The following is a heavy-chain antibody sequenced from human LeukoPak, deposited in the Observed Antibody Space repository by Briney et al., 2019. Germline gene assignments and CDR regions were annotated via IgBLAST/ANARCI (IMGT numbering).Heavy chain of an antibody. CDR2: IKQDGNEK. J-gene: IGHJ1*01. CDR1: GFTFSSYS. V-gene: IGHV3-7*01. CDR3: TRERDTGKYWGDLQH. D-gene: IGHD2-8*02. Sequence: TGGSLRLPCAASGFTFSSYSMSWVRQAPGNGLEWVANIKQDGNEKHYVDSVKGRFTIFRDNAKNSLYLQMNTLSSEDTAVYYCTRERDTGKYWGDLQHWGQGTLVTVSS.